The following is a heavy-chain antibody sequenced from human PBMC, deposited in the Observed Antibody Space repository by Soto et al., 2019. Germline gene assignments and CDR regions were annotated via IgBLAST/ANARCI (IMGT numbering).Heavy chain of an antibody. Sequence: GGSLRLSCAASGFTFSSYAMHWVRQAPGKGLEWVAVISYDGSNKYYADSVKGRFTISRDNSKNTLYLQMNSLRAEDTAVYYCARDRVPQLQLWFVDYYYMDVWGKGTTVTVSS. V-gene: IGHV3-30-3*01. D-gene: IGHD5-18*01. CDR2: ISYDGSNK. J-gene: IGHJ6*03. CDR1: GFTFSSYA. CDR3: ARDRVPQLQLWFVDYYYMDV.